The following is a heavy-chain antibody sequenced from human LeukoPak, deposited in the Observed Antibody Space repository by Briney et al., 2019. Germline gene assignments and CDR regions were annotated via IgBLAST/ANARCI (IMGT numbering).Heavy chain of an antibody. D-gene: IGHD6-13*01. Sequence: PGGSLRLSCAAPGFTFSSYAMSWVRQAPGKGLEWVSAISGSGGSTYYADSVKGRFTISRDNSKNTLYLQMNSLRAEDTAVYYCARASWLAAADAPHFDYWGQGTLVTVSS. J-gene: IGHJ4*02. CDR2: ISGSGGST. CDR3: ARASWLAAADAPHFDY. CDR1: GFTFSSYA. V-gene: IGHV3-23*01.